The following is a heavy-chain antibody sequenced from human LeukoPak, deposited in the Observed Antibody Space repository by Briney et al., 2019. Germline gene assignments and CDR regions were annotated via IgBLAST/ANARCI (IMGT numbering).Heavy chain of an antibody. J-gene: IGHJ3*02. CDR1: GFTFSTYW. CDR2: INSDGSRT. CDR3: ARPETQYSSGLDGFDI. D-gene: IGHD6-19*01. Sequence: GGSLTLSCAASGFTFSTYWMHWVRQAPGKGLVWISRINSDGSRTPYADSVKGRFTISRDNAKNTLYLQMNSLRTEDTAVYYCARPETQYSSGLDGFDIWGQGTMVTVSS. V-gene: IGHV3-74*01.